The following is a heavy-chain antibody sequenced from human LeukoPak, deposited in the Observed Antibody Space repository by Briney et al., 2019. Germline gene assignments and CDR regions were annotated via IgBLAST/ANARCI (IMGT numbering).Heavy chain of an antibody. CDR2: INTNTGNP. V-gene: IGHV7-4-1*02. Sequence: ASVKVSCKASGYTFTSYAMNWVRQAPGQGLEWMGWINTNTGNPTYAQGFTGRFVFSLDTSVSTAYLQVSSLKAEDTAVYYCARGWGFVVVPAALDYWGQGTLVTVSS. D-gene: IGHD2-2*01. CDR3: ARGWGFVVVPAALDY. J-gene: IGHJ4*02. CDR1: GYTFTSYA.